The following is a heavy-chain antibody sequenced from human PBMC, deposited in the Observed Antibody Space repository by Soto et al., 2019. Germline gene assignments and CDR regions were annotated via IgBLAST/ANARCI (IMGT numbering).Heavy chain of an antibody. CDR2: ISSSSSTI. D-gene: IGHD3-22*01. V-gene: IGHV3-48*02. CDR1: GFTFSSYS. CDR3: ARTLMIVVQTFYDY. Sequence: GGSLRLSCAASGFTFSSYSMNWVRQAPGKGLEWVSYISSSSSTIYYADSVKGRFTIPRDNAKNSLYLQMNSLRDEDTAVYYCARTLMIVVQTFYDYWGQGTLVTVSS. J-gene: IGHJ4*02.